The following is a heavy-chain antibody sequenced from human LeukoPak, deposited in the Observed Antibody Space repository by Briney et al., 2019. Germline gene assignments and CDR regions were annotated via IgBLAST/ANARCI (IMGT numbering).Heavy chain of an antibody. CDR3: VRSTGYFYYGMGV. CDR1: GFSFTNYA. V-gene: IGHV3-23*01. CDR2: ISGGGDT. J-gene: IGHJ6*02. Sequence: GGSLRLSCAASGFSFTNYAIYWVRQAPGEGLEWVSVISGGGDTTYADSVKGRFTISRDNSRNTVYLQMDSLRADDMAVYYCVRSTGYFYYGMGVWGQGTTVTVS.